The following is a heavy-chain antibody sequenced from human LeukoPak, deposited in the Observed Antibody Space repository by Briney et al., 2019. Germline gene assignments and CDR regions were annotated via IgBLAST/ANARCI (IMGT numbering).Heavy chain of an antibody. CDR3: ARDQGQGAFDI. CDR2: TGTAGDT. V-gene: IGHV3-13*01. J-gene: IGHJ3*02. Sequence: GGSLRLSCAASGFTFSSYDMHWVRQATGKGLEWVSATGTAGDTYYPGSVKGRFTISRENAKNSLYLQMNSLRAGDTAVYYCARDQGQGAFDIWGQGTMVTVSS. CDR1: GFTFSSYD.